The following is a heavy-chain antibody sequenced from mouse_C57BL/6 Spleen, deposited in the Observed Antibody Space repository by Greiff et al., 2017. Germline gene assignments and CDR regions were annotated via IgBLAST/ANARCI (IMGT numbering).Heavy chain of an antibody. V-gene: IGHV1-59*01. J-gene: IGHJ2*01. CDR3: ARADGYFYFDY. CDR2: IDPSDSYT. CDR1: GYTFTSYW. Sequence: QVQLQQPGAELVRPGTSVKLSCKASGYTFTSYWMHWVKQRPGQGLEWIGVIDPSDSYTNYNQKFKGKATLTVDTSSSTAYMQLSSLTSEDSAVYYCARADGYFYFDYWGQGTTLTVSS. D-gene: IGHD2-3*01.